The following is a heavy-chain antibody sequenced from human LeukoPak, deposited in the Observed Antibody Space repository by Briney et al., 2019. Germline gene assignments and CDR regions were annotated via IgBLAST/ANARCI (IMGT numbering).Heavy chain of an antibody. J-gene: IGHJ4*02. CDR3: ASAVGDYYDSSGYSN. D-gene: IGHD3-22*01. CDR2: ISYDGSNK. V-gene: IGHV3-30*04. Sequence: GRSLRLSCAASGFTFSSFAFHWVRQAPGGGLEWVAVISYDGSNKYYADSVKGRFTISRDNSKNTLYLQMNSLRAEDTAVYYCASAVGDYYDSSGYSNWGQGTLVTVSS. CDR1: GFTFSSFA.